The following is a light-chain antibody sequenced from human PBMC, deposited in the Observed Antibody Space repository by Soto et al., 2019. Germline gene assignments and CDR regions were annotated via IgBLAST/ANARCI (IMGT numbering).Light chain of an antibody. CDR1: QSISSY. Sequence: DIQMTQSPSSLSASVGDRVTITCRASQSISSYLHWYQQNKGKAPKLLIYAATNLQSGVPSRFSPSRTGTDFTVTYNSLQPEDFATYYFQQGYSTPCPFGQGTKVEIK. J-gene: IGKJ1*01. CDR3: QQGYSTPCP. CDR2: AAT. V-gene: IGKV1-39*01.